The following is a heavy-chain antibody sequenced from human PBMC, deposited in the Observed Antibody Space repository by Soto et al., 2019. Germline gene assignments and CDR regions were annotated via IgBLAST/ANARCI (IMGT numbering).Heavy chain of an antibody. J-gene: IGHJ6*02. CDR3: ARFEGGASGTYGLDV. V-gene: IGHV3-23*01. CDR1: GFTFANYA. D-gene: IGHD3-10*01. CDR2: LSNSGGTT. Sequence: VQLLESGGGLVQPGGSLGLSCAGSGFTFANYAMSWVRQAPGKGLEWVSVLSNSGGTTYYADSVKGRFTISRDNFKNTLYLQLDSLRAEDTAIYYCARFEGGASGTYGLDVWGQGTTVTASS.